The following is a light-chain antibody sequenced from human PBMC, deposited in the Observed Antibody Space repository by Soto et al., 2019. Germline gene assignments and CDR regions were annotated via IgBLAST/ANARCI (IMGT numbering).Light chain of an antibody. Sequence: QSALTQPASVSGSPGQSITITCTGTSSDVGGHNYVSWYQQHPGKAPKLMIYVVRNRPSGVSNRFSGSKSGSTASLTISGLQAEDEADYYCTSYTSSSTLVFGTRTKVTVL. CDR3: TSYTSSSTLV. CDR2: VVR. V-gene: IGLV2-14*01. J-gene: IGLJ1*01. CDR1: SSDVGGHNY.